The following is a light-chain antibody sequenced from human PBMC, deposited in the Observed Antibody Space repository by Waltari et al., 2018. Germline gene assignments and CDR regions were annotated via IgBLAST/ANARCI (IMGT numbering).Light chain of an antibody. CDR2: VNSDGSH. CDR1: SGYSNNV. V-gene: IGLV4-69*01. J-gene: IGLJ3*02. Sequence: LVLTQSPSASASLGASVKLTCTLSSGYSNNVIAWLQQQPGKGPRYLMKVNSDGSHRKGDDIPDRFSASKSGTECYLTISSLQSEDEADYYCQTGGHGTWVFGGGTKLTVL. CDR3: QTGGHGTWV.